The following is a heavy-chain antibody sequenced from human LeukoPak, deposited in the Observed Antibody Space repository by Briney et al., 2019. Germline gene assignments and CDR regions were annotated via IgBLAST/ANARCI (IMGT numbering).Heavy chain of an antibody. CDR2: IYHSGST. V-gene: IGHV4-30-2*01. Sequence: TSETLSLTCTVSGGSFSSGGYYWSWIRQPPGKGLEWIGYIYHSGSTYYNPSLKSRVTISVDRSKNQFSLKLSSVTAADTAVYYCARAGSDFCGGDCYYNYWGQGTLVTVSS. CDR1: GGSFSSGGYY. CDR3: ARAGSDFCGGDCYYNY. D-gene: IGHD2-21*01. J-gene: IGHJ4*02.